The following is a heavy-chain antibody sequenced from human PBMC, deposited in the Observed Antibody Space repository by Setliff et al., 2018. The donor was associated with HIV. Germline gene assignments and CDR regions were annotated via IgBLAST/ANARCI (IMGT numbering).Heavy chain of an antibody. CDR2: ISAYNGNT. D-gene: IGHD3-3*01. J-gene: IGHJ4*02. CDR3: ARGGTGNFWSGYYLLDY. Sequence: GASVKVSCKASGYTFTSYGISWVRQAPGQGLEWMGWISAYNGNTNYAQKLQGRVTMTTDTSTGTAYMELRSLRSDDTAVYYCARGGTGNFWSGYYLLDYWGQGTPVTVSS. V-gene: IGHV1-18*01. CDR1: GYTFTSYG.